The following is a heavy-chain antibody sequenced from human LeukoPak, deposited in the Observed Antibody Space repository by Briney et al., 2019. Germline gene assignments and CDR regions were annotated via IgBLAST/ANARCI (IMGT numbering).Heavy chain of an antibody. CDR1: GYTFTGYY. D-gene: IGHD3-10*01. Sequence: ASVKVSCKASGYTFTGYYMHWVRQAPGQGLEWMGWINPNSGGTSYAQKFQGWVTMTRDTSISTAYMELSRLRSDDTAVYYCARAGYYGSGSYYLKGPYYYYYGMDVWGQGTTVTVSS. V-gene: IGHV1-2*04. J-gene: IGHJ6*02. CDR2: INPNSGGT. CDR3: ARAGYYGSGSYYLKGPYYYYYGMDV.